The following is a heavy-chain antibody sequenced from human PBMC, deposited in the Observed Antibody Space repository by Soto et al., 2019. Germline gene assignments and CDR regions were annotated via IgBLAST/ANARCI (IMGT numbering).Heavy chain of an antibody. D-gene: IGHD6-6*01. Sequence: QVQLQQWGAGLLKPSETLSLTCAVYGGSFSGYYWSWIRQPPGKGLEWIGEINHSGSTNYNPSLKSRVTISVDTSKNQFSLKLSSVTAADTAVYYCARAGIIAAPRGLHYWGQGTLVTVSS. CDR3: ARAGIIAAPRGLHY. J-gene: IGHJ4*02. CDR1: GGSFSGYY. CDR2: INHSGST. V-gene: IGHV4-34*01.